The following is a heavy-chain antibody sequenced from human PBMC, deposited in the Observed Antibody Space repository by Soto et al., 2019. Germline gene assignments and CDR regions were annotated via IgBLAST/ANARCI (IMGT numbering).Heavy chain of an antibody. CDR2: IRSKAYGGTT. J-gene: IGHJ6*02. CDR3: TTERVVAAIELYYYYGMDV. CDR1: GFTFGDYA. D-gene: IGHD2-15*01. Sequence: GGSLRLSCTASGFTFGDYAMSWFRQAPGKGLEWVGFIRSKAYGGTTEYAASVKGRFTISRDDSKSIAYLQMNSLKTEDTAVYYCTTERVVAAIELYYYYGMDVWGQGTTVTVS. V-gene: IGHV3-49*03.